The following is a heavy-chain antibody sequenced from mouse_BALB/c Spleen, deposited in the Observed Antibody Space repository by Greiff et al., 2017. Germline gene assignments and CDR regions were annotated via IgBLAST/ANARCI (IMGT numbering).Heavy chain of an antibody. CDR2: ISSGGST. V-gene: IGHV5-6-5*01. D-gene: IGHD2-5*01. J-gene: IGHJ2*01. Sequence: EVQGVESGGGLVKPGGSLKLSCAASGFTFSSYAMSWVRQTPEKRLEWVASISSGGSTYYPDSVKGRFTISRDNARNILYLQMSSLRSEDTAMYYCARGSKGGYFDYWGQGTTLTVSS. CDR1: GFTFSSYA. CDR3: ARGSKGGYFDY.